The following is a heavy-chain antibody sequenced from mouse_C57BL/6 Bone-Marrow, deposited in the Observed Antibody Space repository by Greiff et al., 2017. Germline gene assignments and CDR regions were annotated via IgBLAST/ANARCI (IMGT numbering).Heavy chain of an antibody. CDR1: GYTFTEYT. D-gene: IGHD2-1*01. Sequence: VQLQQSGAELVKPGASVKLSCKASGYTFTEYTIHWVEQRSGQGLEWIGWFYPGSGSIKYNEKFKDKATLTADKSPSTVYMELRRLTSEDSAVYFCARHEVYYGNCPDAMDYWGQGTSVTVSS. V-gene: IGHV1-62-2*01. CDR2: FYPGSGSI. J-gene: IGHJ4*01. CDR3: ARHEVYYGNCPDAMDY.